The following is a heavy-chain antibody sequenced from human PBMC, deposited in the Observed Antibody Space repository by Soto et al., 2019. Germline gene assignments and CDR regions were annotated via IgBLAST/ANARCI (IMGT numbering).Heavy chain of an antibody. CDR3: AKDISSYSGSYTYYFDY. D-gene: IGHD1-26*01. J-gene: IGHJ4*02. CDR2: ISHDGSKK. CDR1: GFSFGKYA. V-gene: IGHV3-30*18. Sequence: QVQLVESGGGVVQPGRSLRLSCVASGFSFGKYAMHWVRQAPGKELEWVAVISHDGSKKYSADSVMGRFTISRDNSENTLFLQVNSLRGEDTAVYYCAKDISSYSGSYTYYFDYWGQGTLVTGSS.